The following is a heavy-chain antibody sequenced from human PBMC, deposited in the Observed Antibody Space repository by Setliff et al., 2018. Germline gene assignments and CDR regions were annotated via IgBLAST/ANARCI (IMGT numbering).Heavy chain of an antibody. CDR2: MNPNGGNT. CDR3: ARRGLGYDFWSGYYTMYYFDY. J-gene: IGHJ4*02. CDR1: GYTFTSYD. V-gene: IGHV1-8*03. D-gene: IGHD3-3*01. Sequence: GASVKVSCKASGYTFTSYDINWVRQATGQGLEWMGWMNPNGGNTGYAQKFQGRVTITRNTSISTAYMELSSLRSEDTAVYYCARRGLGYDFWSGYYTMYYFDYWGQGTLVTVSS.